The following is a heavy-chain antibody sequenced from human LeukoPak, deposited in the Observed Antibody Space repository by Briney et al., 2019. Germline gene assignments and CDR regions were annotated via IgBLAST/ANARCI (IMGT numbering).Heavy chain of an antibody. CDR2: ISWNSGSI. Sequence: PGGSLRLFCAASGFTFDDYAMHWVRQAPGKGLEWVSGISWNSGSIGYADSVKGRFTISRDNAKNSLYLQMNSLRAEDTALYYCAKDKVGGTPAYYFDYWGQGTLVTVSS. CDR3: AKDKVGGTPAYYFDY. V-gene: IGHV3-9*01. D-gene: IGHD1-1*01. CDR1: GFTFDDYA. J-gene: IGHJ4*02.